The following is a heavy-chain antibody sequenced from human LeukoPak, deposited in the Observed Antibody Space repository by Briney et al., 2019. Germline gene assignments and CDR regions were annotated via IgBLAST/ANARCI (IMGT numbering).Heavy chain of an antibody. D-gene: IGHD6-19*01. Sequence: GESLKISCKGSGYSFTSYWIGWVRQMPGKGLEWMGIIYPGDSDTRYSPSFQGQVTISADKSISTAYPQWSSLKASDTAMYYCATAKAVAGPSGAFDIWGQGTMVTVSS. CDR2: IYPGDSDT. CDR3: ATAKAVAGPSGAFDI. J-gene: IGHJ3*02. CDR1: GYSFTSYW. V-gene: IGHV5-51*01.